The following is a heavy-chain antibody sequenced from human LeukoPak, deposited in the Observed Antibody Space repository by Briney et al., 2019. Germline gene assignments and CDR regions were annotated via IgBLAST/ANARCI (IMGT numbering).Heavy chain of an antibody. CDR1: GYSFTSYW. J-gene: IGHJ4*02. D-gene: IGHD6-6*01. Sequence: GESLKISCKGFGYSFTSYWISWVRQMPGKGLEWMGRIDPSDSYTNYSPSFQGHVTISADKSISTAHLQWSSLKASDTAMYYCARHWGYSSSYYFDYWGQGTLVTVSS. CDR2: IDPSDSYT. CDR3: ARHWGYSSSYYFDY. V-gene: IGHV5-10-1*01.